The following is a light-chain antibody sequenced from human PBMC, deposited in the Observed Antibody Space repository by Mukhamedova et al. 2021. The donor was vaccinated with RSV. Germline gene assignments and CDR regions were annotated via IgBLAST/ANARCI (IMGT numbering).Light chain of an antibody. Sequence: ISPKNNRPPGIPDRFSASGSGDTASLTITGAQAEDEADYYCNSRDSSGKHVVFGGGTKLTVL. CDR3: NSRDSSGKHVV. V-gene: IGLV3-19*01. CDR2: PKN. J-gene: IGLJ2*01.